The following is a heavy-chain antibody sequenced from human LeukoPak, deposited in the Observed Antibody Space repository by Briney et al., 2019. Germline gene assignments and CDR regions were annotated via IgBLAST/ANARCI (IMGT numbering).Heavy chain of an antibody. D-gene: IGHD4-17*01. CDR3: SRVRSPSTVPIDY. V-gene: IGHV3-48*01. CDR2: ISSTGSTK. Sequence: LPGGSLRLSCAASGFTFSTYSMTWVRQAPGKGLEWVSYISSTGSTKYYADSVKGRFTISRDNAVNSLYLQMNSLRGEDTAVYHCSRVRSPSTVPIDYWGQGTLVTVSS. J-gene: IGHJ4*02. CDR1: GFTFSTYS.